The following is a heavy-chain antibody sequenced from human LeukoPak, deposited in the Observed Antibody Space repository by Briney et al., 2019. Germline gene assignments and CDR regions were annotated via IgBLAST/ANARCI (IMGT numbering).Heavy chain of an antibody. J-gene: IGHJ4*02. CDR3: ARGGVAAEYYFDF. D-gene: IGHD3-10*01. CDR1: GGSISPLY. V-gene: IGHV4-59*11. Sequence: RPSETLSLTCTVSGGSISPLYWGWIRQAPGKGLEFIGYIYYSGSTNFNPSLKSRVTLSVDTSKSQISLKLTSVTAADTAVYYCARGGVAAEYYFDFWGQGTLVTVSS. CDR2: IYYSGST.